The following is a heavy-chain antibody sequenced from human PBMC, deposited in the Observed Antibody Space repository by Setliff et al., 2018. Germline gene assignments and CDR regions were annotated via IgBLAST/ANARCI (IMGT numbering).Heavy chain of an antibody. V-gene: IGHV4-59*11. D-gene: IGHD2-15*01. J-gene: IGHJ4*02. CDR3: ARENGYCSGGACYFMFDY. CDR2: IHFSGTT. Sequence: PSETLSLTCTVSDGSSSSHYWSWIRQPPGKGLEWIGYIHFSGTTNYNPSFKSRVTLSLDTSKNQFSLELSSVTAADTAMYYCARENGYCSGGACYFMFDYWGQGTLVTVSS. CDR1: DGSSSSHY.